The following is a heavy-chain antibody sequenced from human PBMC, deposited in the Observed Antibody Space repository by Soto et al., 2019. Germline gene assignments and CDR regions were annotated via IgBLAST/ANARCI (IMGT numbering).Heavy chain of an antibody. CDR1: GFTFSSYA. CDR2: ISYDGSNK. J-gene: IGHJ6*02. V-gene: IGHV3-30-3*01. D-gene: IGHD3-9*01. Sequence: QVQLVESGGGVVQPGRSLRLSCAASGFTFSSYAMHWVRQAPGKGLEWVAVISYDGSNKYYADSVKGRFTISRDNSKNPLYLQMNSLRAEDTAVYYCAREGDGWLDTYYGMDVWGQGSTVTVSS. CDR3: AREGDGWLDTYYGMDV.